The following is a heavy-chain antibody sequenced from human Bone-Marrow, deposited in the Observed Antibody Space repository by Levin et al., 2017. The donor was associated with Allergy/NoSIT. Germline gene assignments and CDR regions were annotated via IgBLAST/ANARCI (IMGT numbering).Heavy chain of an antibody. Sequence: GGSLRLSCAASGLTFSSYGMHWVRQAPGKGLEWVAVIWYDGSNKYYADSVKGRFTISRDNSKNTLYLQMNSLRAEDTAVYYCARGGESSSHLSPFDYWGQGTLVTVSS. J-gene: IGHJ4*02. CDR1: GLTFSSYG. CDR2: IWYDGSNK. CDR3: ARGGESSSHLSPFDY. V-gene: IGHV3-33*01. D-gene: IGHD6-6*01.